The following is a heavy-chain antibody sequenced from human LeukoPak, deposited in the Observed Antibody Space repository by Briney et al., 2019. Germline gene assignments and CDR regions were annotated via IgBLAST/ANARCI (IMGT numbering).Heavy chain of an antibody. J-gene: IGHJ5*02. CDR2: INHSGST. V-gene: IGHV4-34*01. D-gene: IGHD4-17*01. Sequence: SETLCLTCAVYGGSFSDYYWSRIRQPPGKGLEWIGEINHSGSTNYNPSLKSRVTISVDTSKNQFSLKLSSVTAADTAVYYCARGRTVKVRFGWFDPWGQGTLVTASS. CDR1: GGSFSDYY. CDR3: ARGRTVKVRFGWFDP.